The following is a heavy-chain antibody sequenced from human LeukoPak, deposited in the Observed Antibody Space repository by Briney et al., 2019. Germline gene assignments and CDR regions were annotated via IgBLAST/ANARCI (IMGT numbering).Heavy chain of an antibody. CDR3: ARHTRKGSWPNWFDP. Sequence: SETLSLTCTVSGGSISSSSYYWGWIRQPPGKGLERIGSIYYSGSTYYNPSLKSRVTISVDTSKNQFSLKLSSVTAADTAVYYCARHTRKGSWPNWFDPGAKGTLVTVSS. V-gene: IGHV4-39*07. CDR2: IYYSGST. J-gene: IGHJ5*02. CDR1: GGSISSSSYY. D-gene: IGHD6-13*01.